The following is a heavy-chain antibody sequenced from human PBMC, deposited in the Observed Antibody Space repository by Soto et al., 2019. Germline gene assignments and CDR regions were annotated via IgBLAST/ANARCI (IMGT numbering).Heavy chain of an antibody. V-gene: IGHV4-34*01. CDR2: VNHSGST. Sequence: PSETLSLTCAVYGGSFSGYYWSWICQPPGKGLEWIGEVNHSGSTNYNPSLKSRVTISVDTSKNQFSLKLSSVTAADTAVYYCARSFWSGYWGDTYYYYYMDVWGKGTTVTVSS. CDR3: ARSFWSGYWGDTYYYYYMDV. CDR1: GGSFSGYY. D-gene: IGHD3-3*01. J-gene: IGHJ6*03.